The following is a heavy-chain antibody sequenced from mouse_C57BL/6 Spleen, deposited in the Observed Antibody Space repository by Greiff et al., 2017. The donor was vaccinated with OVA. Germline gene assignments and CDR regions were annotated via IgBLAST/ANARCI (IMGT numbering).Heavy chain of an antibody. CDR1: GYTFTSYW. J-gene: IGHJ2*01. Sequence: QVQLQQPGAELVKPGASVKLSCKASGYTFTSYWMQWVKQRPGQGLEWIGEIDPSDSYTNYNQKFKGKATLTVDTSSSTAYMQLSSLTSEDSAVYYCARSLITTVVSENYWGQGTTLTVSS. CDR3: ARSLITTVVSENY. V-gene: IGHV1-50*01. CDR2: IDPSDSYT. D-gene: IGHD1-1*01.